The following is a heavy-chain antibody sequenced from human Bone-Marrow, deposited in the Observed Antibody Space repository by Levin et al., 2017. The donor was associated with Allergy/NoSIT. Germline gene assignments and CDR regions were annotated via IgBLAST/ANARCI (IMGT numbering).Heavy chain of an antibody. V-gene: IGHV3-74*01. D-gene: IGHD3-10*01. CDR3: ARDFYGSIDY. CDR1: GLTFSSSW. CDR2: IKGDGTPT. Sequence: GGSLRLSCVVSGLTFSSSWMHWVRQVPGKGLVSVSLIKGDGTPTYYADSVKGRFTISRDNAKNTLYLQLNSLRVEDTAVYYCARDFYGSIDYWGQGTLVTVSS. J-gene: IGHJ4*02.